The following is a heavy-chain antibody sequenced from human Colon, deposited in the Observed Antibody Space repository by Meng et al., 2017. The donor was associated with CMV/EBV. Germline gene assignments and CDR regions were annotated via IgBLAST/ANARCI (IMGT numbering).Heavy chain of an antibody. V-gene: IGHV1-2*02. Sequence: VQLVKSGAEVKKPGASVKVSCKASGYTFNGYVMYWVRQAPGQGLEWMGSINPNSGGTNYAQKFQGRVTMTRDTSINTAYMELSRLRSDDTAVYYCATVSGGDFDYWGQGTLVTGSS. CDR3: ATVSGGDFDY. CDR2: INPNSGGT. D-gene: IGHD1-26*01. J-gene: IGHJ4*02. CDR1: GYTFNGYV.